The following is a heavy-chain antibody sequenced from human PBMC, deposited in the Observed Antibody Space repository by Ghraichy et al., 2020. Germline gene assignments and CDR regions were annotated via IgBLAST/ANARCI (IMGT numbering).Heavy chain of an antibody. CDR3: ARSMTTGTMDAFDI. CDR2: IYFSGST. J-gene: IGHJ3*02. Sequence: SQTLSLTCAVSGGSISNYYCSWFVRPPGKGLEWFGYIYFSGSTTYNPSLKSRVTISVDTSKNQFSLKLSSVTAADTAVYYCARSMTTGTMDAFDIWGQGTMVTVSS. V-gene: IGHV4-59*01. CDR1: GGSISNYY. D-gene: IGHD4-17*01.